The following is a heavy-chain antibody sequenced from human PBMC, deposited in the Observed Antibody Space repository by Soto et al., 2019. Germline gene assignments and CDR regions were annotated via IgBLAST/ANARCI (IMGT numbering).Heavy chain of an antibody. CDR1: GDSINSDNYY. Sequence: QLQLQESGPGLVKPSETLSLTCSVSGDSINSDNYYWGWIRQPPGKGLEWIGSIYYRGNTYYNPSLKTRVTISLDKSKSHFSLKLTSVTAADSAVYFCARLEGLASISYYFDYWGQGTLVTVSS. V-gene: IGHV4-39*01. D-gene: IGHD3-9*01. J-gene: IGHJ4*02. CDR2: IYYRGNT. CDR3: ARLEGLASISYYFDY.